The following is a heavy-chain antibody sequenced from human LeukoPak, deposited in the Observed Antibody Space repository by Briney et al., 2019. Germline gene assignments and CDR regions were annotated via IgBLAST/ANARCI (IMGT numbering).Heavy chain of an antibody. CDR1: GYTLTELS. D-gene: IGHD4-17*01. CDR3: ATIWTTVTTRDAFDI. J-gene: IGHJ3*02. Sequence: GASVKVSCKVSGYTLTELSMHWVRQAPGKGLEWMGGFDPEDGETIYAQKFQGRVTMTEDTSTDTAYMELSSLRSEDTAVYYCATIWTTVTTRDAFDIWGQGKMVTVSS. V-gene: IGHV1-24*01. CDR2: FDPEDGET.